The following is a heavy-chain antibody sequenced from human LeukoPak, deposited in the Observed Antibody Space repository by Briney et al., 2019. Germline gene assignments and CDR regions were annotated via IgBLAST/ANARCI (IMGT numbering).Heavy chain of an antibody. Sequence: PSETLSLTCTVSSASITSSNYDWAWIRQPPGKGLEFIGTIYYDGSTYYNPSLKRRVTISIDTSNKQFSLKLNSVTAADTAVYYCARWVVSGIRGAFDVWGQGTMVPVS. CDR3: ARWVVSGIRGAFDV. V-gene: IGHV4-39*07. D-gene: IGHD2-21*01. J-gene: IGHJ3*01. CDR1: SASITSSNYD. CDR2: IYYDGST.